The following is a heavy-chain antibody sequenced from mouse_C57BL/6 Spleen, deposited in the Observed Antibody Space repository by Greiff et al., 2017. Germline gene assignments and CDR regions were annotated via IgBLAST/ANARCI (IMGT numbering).Heavy chain of an antibody. CDR2: IYPGDGDT. V-gene: IGHV1-82*01. CDR3: ARGYYGSSYGFAY. J-gene: IGHJ3*01. CDR1: GYAFSSSW. Sequence: QVQLKESGPELVKPGASVKISCKASGYAFSSSWMNWVKQRPGKGLEWIGRIYPGDGDTNYNGKFKGKATLTADKSSSTAYMQLSSLTSEDSAVYFCARGYYGSSYGFAYWGQGTLVTVSA. D-gene: IGHD1-1*01.